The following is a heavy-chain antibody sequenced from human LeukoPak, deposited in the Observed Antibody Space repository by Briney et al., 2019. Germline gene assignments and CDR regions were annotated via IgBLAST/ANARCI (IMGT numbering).Heavy chain of an antibody. CDR3: ARGGYYDGSGFSPRHNWFDP. Sequence: SEALSLTCTVSGGSINNYYWSWIRQPSGKGLEWIGHIYYSGSTDYNPSLKSRVTLSVDTSKNQFSLKLSSVTAADTAVYYCARGGYYDGSGFSPRHNWFDPWGQGTLVTVSS. CDR1: GGSINNYY. J-gene: IGHJ5*02. CDR2: IYYSGST. V-gene: IGHV4-59*01. D-gene: IGHD3-22*01.